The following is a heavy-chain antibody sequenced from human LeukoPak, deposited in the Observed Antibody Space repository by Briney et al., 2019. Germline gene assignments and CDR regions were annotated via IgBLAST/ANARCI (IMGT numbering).Heavy chain of an antibody. V-gene: IGHV1-24*01. CDR2: FDPEDGET. Sequence: GASVKVSCKVSGYTLTELSMHWVRHAPGKGLEWMGGFDPEDGETIYAQKFQGRVTMTEDTSTDTAYMELSSLRSEDTAVYYCATVKDIVVVPAADYAFDIWGQGTMVTVSS. CDR1: GYTLTELS. CDR3: ATVKDIVVVPAADYAFDI. J-gene: IGHJ3*02. D-gene: IGHD2-2*01.